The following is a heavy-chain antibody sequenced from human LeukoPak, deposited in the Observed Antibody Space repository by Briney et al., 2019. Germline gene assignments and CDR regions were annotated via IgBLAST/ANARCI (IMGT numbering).Heavy chain of an antibody. CDR3: ARVGPYYYYMDV. J-gene: IGHJ6*03. Sequence: GGSLRLSCAASGFNFIDYSMNWVRQAPGKGLEWISYIGISSGNTKYADSVKGRFTISRDNAKNSLYLQMNSLRAEDTAVYYCARVGPYYYYMDVWGKGTTVTVSS. CDR1: GFNFIDYS. V-gene: IGHV3-48*04. D-gene: IGHD3-16*01. CDR2: IGISSGNT.